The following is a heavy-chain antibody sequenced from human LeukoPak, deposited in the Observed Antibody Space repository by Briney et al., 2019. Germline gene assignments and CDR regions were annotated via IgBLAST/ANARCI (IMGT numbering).Heavy chain of an antibody. J-gene: IGHJ4*02. Sequence: GGSLRLSCAASGFTFSSYEMNWVRQAPGKGLEWVSYISSSGSTIYYADSVKGRFTISRDNAKNSLYLQMNSLRAEDTALYYCAKDIWGAVAGNIDYWGQGTLVTVSS. CDR1: GFTFSSYE. CDR2: ISSSGSTI. V-gene: IGHV3-48*03. D-gene: IGHD6-19*01. CDR3: AKDIWGAVAGNIDY.